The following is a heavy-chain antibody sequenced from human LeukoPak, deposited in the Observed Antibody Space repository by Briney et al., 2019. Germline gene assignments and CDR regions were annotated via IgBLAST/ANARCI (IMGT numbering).Heavy chain of an antibody. CDR3: AKDSSANY. J-gene: IGHJ4*02. CDR2: IKQDGSEK. D-gene: IGHD3-10*01. Sequence: GGSLRLSCAASGFSFSNYEMNWVRQAPGKGLEWVANIKQDGSEKYYVDSVKGRFTISRDNAKNSLFLQMNSLRAEDTAVYHCAKDSSANYWGQGTLVTVSS. V-gene: IGHV3-7*04. CDR1: GFSFSNYE.